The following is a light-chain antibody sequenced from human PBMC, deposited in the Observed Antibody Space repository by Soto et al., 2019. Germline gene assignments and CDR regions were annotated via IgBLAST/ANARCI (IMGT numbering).Light chain of an antibody. Sequence: DIQMTQSPSTLSASVGDRVTITCRASQSISNWLAWYQQKPGKAPKLLIYKASSLQSGVPSRFSGSGSGTDFTLPISSLQPDDFAMYYCQQYNPYSRTFGQGTKVDIK. J-gene: IGKJ1*01. CDR2: KAS. V-gene: IGKV1-5*03. CDR1: QSISNW. CDR3: QQYNPYSRT.